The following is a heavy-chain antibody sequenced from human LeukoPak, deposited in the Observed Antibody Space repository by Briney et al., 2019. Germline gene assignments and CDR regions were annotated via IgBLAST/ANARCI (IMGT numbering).Heavy chain of an antibody. J-gene: IGHJ4*02. CDR2: ISAYNGNT. Sequence: KLGESLKISCKASGYTFTSYGISWVRQAPGQGLEWMGWISAYNGNTNYAQKLQGRVTMTTDTSTSTAYMELRSLRSDDTAVYYCARDPIPYSYGYYFDYWGQGTLVTVSS. CDR1: GYTFTSYG. D-gene: IGHD5-18*01. V-gene: IGHV1-18*01. CDR3: ARDPIPYSYGYYFDY.